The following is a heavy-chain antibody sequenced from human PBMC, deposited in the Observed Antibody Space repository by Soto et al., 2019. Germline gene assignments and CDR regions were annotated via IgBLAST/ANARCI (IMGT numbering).Heavy chain of an antibody. CDR3: ARLSGDIVVVPAAVTDY. D-gene: IGHD2-2*01. CDR2: IDPSDSYT. V-gene: IGHV5-10-1*01. Sequence: GESLKISCKGSGYSFTSYWISWVRQMPGKGLEWMGRIDPSDSYTNYSPSFQGHVTISADKSISTAYLQWSSLKASDTAMYYCARLSGDIVVVPAAVTDYWGRGTLVTVSS. CDR1: GYSFTSYW. J-gene: IGHJ4*02.